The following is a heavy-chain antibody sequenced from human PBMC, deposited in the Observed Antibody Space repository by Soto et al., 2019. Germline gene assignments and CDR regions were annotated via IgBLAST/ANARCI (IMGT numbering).Heavy chain of an antibody. D-gene: IGHD1-26*01. Sequence: PGESLMISCKGSEYTFTSYWIVWVRQVPGKGLEWMGIIYPGDSDTRYSPSFQGQVTISADKSISTAYLQWNSLKASDTAMYYCARHGRVGATQSSFDYWGQGTLVTVSS. V-gene: IGHV5-51*01. CDR2: IYPGDSDT. CDR1: EYTFTSYW. J-gene: IGHJ4*02. CDR3: ARHGRVGATQSSFDY.